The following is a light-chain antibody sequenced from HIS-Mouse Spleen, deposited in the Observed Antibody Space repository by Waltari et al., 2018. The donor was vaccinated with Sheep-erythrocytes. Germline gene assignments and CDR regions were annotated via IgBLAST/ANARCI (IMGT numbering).Light chain of an antibody. CDR3: QQYYSTLT. J-gene: IGKJ4*01. Sequence: DIVMTQSPDSLAVSLGERATINCKSSQSVLYSSNNKNDLASYQQKPGQPPKLLIYWASTRESGVPDRFSGSGSGTDFTLTISSLQAEDVAVYYCQQYYSTLTFGGGTKVEIK. CDR2: WAS. CDR1: QSVLYSSNNKND. V-gene: IGKV4-1*01.